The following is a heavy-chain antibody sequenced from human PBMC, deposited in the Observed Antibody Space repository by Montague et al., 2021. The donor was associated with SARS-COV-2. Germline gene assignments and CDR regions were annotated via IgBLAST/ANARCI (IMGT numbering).Heavy chain of an antibody. CDR3: ARWDPQTLTLIGLRGKSASHY. D-gene: IGHD4-23*01. CDR2: INHSGTT. J-gene: IGHJ4*02. V-gene: IGHV4-34*01. Sequence: SETLYLTCAVYGGSFSGYYWTWIRQSPGKGLEWIAEINHSGTTNYNFNPSLRSRVTISVDTSKSQFSLKLSSVTAADTGVYYCARWDPQTLTLIGLRGKSASHYRCQGTLFTGS. CDR1: GGSFSGYY.